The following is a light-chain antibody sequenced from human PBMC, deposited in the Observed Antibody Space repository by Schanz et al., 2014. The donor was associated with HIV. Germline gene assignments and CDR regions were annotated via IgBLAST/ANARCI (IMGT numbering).Light chain of an antibody. CDR1: QSINPW. J-gene: IGKJ2*01. Sequence: DTQMTQSPSTVSASVGDRVTITCRASQSINPWLAWYQQKPGKAPNLLIYQVSTLESGVPSRFSGSGSGTDFTLTINSLQPDDLATYFCQQYNSYPYTFGQGTKLEIK. V-gene: IGKV1-5*03. CDR3: QQYNSYPYT. CDR2: QVS.